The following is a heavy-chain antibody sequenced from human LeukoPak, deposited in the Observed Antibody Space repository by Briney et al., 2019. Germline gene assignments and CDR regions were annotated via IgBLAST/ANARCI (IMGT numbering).Heavy chain of an antibody. V-gene: IGHV3-21*01. CDR2: ISSSSSYI. D-gene: IGHD1-26*01. Sequence: GGSLRLSCAASGFTFSSYSMNWVRQAPGKGLEWVSSISSSSSYIYYADSVKGRFTISRDNAKNSLYLQMNSLRAEDTAVYYCARGKSGTYLLDYWGQGTLVTVSS. CDR3: ARGKSGTYLLDY. J-gene: IGHJ4*02. CDR1: GFTFSSYS.